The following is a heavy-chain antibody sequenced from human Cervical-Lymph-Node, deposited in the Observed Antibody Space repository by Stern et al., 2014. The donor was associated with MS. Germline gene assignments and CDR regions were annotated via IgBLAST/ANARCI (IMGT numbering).Heavy chain of an antibody. CDR1: GYTFTGYY. J-gene: IGHJ4*02. CDR2: INPNSGGT. Sequence: QVQLVQSGAEVKKPGASVKVSCKASGYTFTGYYMHWVRQAPGQGLEWMGRINPNSGGTNYAQKFQGRVTMTRDTSISTAYMELSRLRSDDTAVYYCARAGVVAARLYYFDYWGQGTLVTVSS. CDR3: ARAGVVAARLYYFDY. D-gene: IGHD2-15*01. V-gene: IGHV1-2*06.